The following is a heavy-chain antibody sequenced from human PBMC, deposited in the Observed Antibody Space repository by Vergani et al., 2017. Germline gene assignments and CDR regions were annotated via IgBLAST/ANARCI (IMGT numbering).Heavy chain of an antibody. CDR2: IYYSGST. J-gene: IGHJ3*02. D-gene: IGHD6-19*01. Sequence: QVQLQESGPGLVKPSQTLSLTCTVSGGSISSGGYYWSWIRQHPGKGLEWIGYIYYSGSTYYNPSLKSRVTISVDTSKNHFSLKLSSVTAADTALYYCARTYSSGWYDAFDIWGQGTMVTVSS. V-gene: IGHV4-31*03. CDR1: GGSISSGGYY. CDR3: ARTYSSGWYDAFDI.